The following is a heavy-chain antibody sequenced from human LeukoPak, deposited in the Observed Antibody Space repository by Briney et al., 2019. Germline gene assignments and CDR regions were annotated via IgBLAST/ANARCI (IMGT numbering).Heavy chain of an antibody. CDR1: GFTFSSYS. CDR2: ISSISGTI. CDR3: ARDHNYAFDY. J-gene: IGHJ4*02. V-gene: IGHV3-48*01. Sequence: GGSLRLSCAASGFTFSSYSMNWVRQAPGKGLEWVSYISSISGTINYADSVKGRFTISGDNARNSLFLQMNSRRAEDTAVYYCARDHNYAFDYWGQGTLVTVSS. D-gene: IGHD5-18*01.